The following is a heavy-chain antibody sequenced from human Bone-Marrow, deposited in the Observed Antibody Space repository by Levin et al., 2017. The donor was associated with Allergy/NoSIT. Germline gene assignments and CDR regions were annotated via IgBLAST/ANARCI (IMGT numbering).Heavy chain of an antibody. CDR1: GYTFTSYA. CDR2: SNAGNGNT. J-gene: IGHJ4*02. Sequence: AASVKVSCKASGYTFTSYAMHWVRQAPGQRLEWMGWSNAGNGNTKYSQEFQGRVTITRDTSASTAYMELSSLRSEDMAVYYCARLRPIVVVICSFDYWGQGTLVTVSS. V-gene: IGHV1-3*02. CDR3: ARLRPIVVVICSFDY. D-gene: IGHD3-22*01.